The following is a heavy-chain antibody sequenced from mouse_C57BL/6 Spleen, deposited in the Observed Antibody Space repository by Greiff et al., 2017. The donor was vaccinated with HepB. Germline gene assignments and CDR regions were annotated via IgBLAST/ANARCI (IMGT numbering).Heavy chain of an antibody. D-gene: IGHD1-1*01. V-gene: IGHV14-3*01. Sequence: VQLQQPVAELVRPGASVKLSCTASGFNIKNTYMHWVKQRPEQGLEWIGRIDPANGNTKYAPKFQGKATITADTSSNTAYLQLSSLTSEDTAIYYCARVYYGSRRGFDYWGQGTTLTVSS. CDR2: IDPANGNT. CDR1: GFNIKNTY. J-gene: IGHJ2*01. CDR3: ARVYYGSRRGFDY.